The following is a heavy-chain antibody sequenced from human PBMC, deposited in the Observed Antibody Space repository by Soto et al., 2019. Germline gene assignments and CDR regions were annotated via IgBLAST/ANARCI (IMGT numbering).Heavy chain of an antibody. J-gene: IGHJ5*02. CDR1: GGSISSGGYY. D-gene: IGHD7-27*01. CDR3: ARGGRSAGDTNWFDP. V-gene: IGHV4-61*08. Sequence: SETLSLTCTVSGGSISSGGYYWSWIRQHPGTGLEWIGYIYYSGSTNYNPSLKSRVTISVDTSKNQFSLKLSSVTAADTAVYYCARGGRSAGDTNWFDPWGQGTLVTVSS. CDR2: IYYSGST.